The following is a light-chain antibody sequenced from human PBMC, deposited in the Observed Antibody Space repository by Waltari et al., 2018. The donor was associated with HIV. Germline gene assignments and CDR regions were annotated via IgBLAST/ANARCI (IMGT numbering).Light chain of an antibody. J-gene: IGLJ1*01. V-gene: IGLV2-14*01. Sequence: QSALTQPVSVSGSPGQSITISCTGTSSDVFNSNYVPWYQQHPAKDPKLMIYDVSNRPAGVSNRFAGAKAGNTASLTISVLQAEDEADYYCSSYTRSSTYVFGTGTKVTVL. CDR3: SSYTRSSTYV. CDR2: DVS. CDR1: SSDVFNSNY.